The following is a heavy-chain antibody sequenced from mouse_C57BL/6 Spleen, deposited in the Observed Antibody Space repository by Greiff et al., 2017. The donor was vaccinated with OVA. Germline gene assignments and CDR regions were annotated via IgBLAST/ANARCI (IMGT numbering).Heavy chain of an antibody. CDR3: TRGKLRPAWFAY. CDR1: GYTFTDYE. CDR2: IDPETGGT. V-gene: IGHV1-15*01. D-gene: IGHD2-4*01. J-gene: IGHJ3*01. Sequence: VQGVESGAELVRPGASVTLSCKASGYTFTDYEMHWVKQTPVHGLEWIGAIDPETGGTAYNQKFKGKAILTADKSSSTAYMELRSLTSEDSAVYYCTRGKLRPAWFAYWGQGTLVTVSA.